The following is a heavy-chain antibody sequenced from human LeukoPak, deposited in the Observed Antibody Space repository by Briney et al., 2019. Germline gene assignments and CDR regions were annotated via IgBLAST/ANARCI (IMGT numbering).Heavy chain of an antibody. J-gene: IGHJ3*02. CDR2: ISYDGSNK. CDR3: ARGVRGYYDFWSGSPGAFDI. CDR1: GFTFSSYG. V-gene: IGHV3-30*03. Sequence: GGSLRLSCAASGFTFSSYGMHWVRQAPGKGLEWVAVISYDGSNKYYADSVKGRFTISRDNSKNTLYLQMNSLRAEDTAVYYCARGVRGYYDFWSGSPGAFDIWGQGTMVTVSS. D-gene: IGHD3-3*01.